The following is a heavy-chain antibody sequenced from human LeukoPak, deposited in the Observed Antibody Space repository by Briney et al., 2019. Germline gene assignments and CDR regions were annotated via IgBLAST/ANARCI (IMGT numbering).Heavy chain of an antibody. CDR2: INPNSGGT. D-gene: IGHD3-22*01. Sequence: ASVKVSCKASGYTFTSYYMHWVRQAPGQGLEWMGWINPNSGGTNYAQKFQGRVTMTRDTSISTAYMELSRLRSDDMAVYYCARDSSGYVSWFDPWGQGTLVTVSS. CDR3: ARDSSGYVSWFDP. CDR1: GYTFTSYY. J-gene: IGHJ5*02. V-gene: IGHV1-2*02.